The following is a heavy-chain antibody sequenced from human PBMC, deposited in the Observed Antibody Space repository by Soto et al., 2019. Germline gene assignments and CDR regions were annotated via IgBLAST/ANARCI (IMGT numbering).Heavy chain of an antibody. CDR3: ARGFDILTFGFCLDY. J-gene: IGHJ4*02. CDR1: GGSMSSSSYY. V-gene: IGHV4-39*01. Sequence: PSETLSLTCTVSGGSMSSSSYYWGWIRQPPGKGLEWIANMYFSGFYSGSTSYNPSPKSRVTISVDTSKNQFSLQVSSVTAADTAVYYCARGFDILTFGFCLDYWGQGTLVTVSS. D-gene: IGHD3-9*01. CDR2: MYFSGFYSGST.